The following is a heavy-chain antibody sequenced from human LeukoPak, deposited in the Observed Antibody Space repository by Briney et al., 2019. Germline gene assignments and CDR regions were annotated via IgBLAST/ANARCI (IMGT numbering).Heavy chain of an antibody. J-gene: IGHJ4*02. CDR3: ARASAVTAIPYYFDY. D-gene: IGHD2-21*02. V-gene: IGHV4-59*01. CDR1: GGSISSYY. Sequence: SETLSLTCTVSGGSISSYYWSWIRQPPGKGLEWIGYIYYSGSTNYNPSLKSRVTISVDTSKNQFSLKLSSVTAADTAVYYCARASAVTAIPYYFDYWGQGALVTVSS. CDR2: IYYSGST.